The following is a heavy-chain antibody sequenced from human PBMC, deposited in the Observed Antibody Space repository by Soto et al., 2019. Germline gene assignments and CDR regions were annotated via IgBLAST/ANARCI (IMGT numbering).Heavy chain of an antibody. J-gene: IGHJ5*02. CDR2: ISGSGGST. Sequence: GGSLRLSCAASGFTFSSSAMTWVRQAPGKGLEWVSSISGSGGSTYDADSVKGRFSISRDTSENTLYLQMDSLRVDDTAVYYCDLMGIDIHGTWGRQSAWGQGTLVTVS. D-gene: IGHD6-13*01. CDR3: DLMGIDIHGTWGRQSA. V-gene: IGHV3-23*01. CDR1: GFTFSSSA.